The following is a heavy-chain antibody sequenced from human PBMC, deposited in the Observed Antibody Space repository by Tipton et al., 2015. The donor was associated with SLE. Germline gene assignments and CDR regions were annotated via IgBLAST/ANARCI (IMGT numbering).Heavy chain of an antibody. D-gene: IGHD3-22*01. Sequence: QVQLVQSGAEVKKPGSSVKVSCKASGDTFSSYTFSWMRQAPGQGLEWLGRIMPILSKATYTQKFQGRVTITADKSASTVYMQLSSLRSEDTAIYYCARVYGSSYSHFDHWGQGTLVTVSS. CDR1: GDTFSSYT. CDR2: IMPILSKA. J-gene: IGHJ4*02. CDR3: ARVYGSSYSHFDH. V-gene: IGHV1-69*09.